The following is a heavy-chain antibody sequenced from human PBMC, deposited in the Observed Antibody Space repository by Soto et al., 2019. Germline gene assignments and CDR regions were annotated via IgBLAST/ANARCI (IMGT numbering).Heavy chain of an antibody. CDR1: GYSISSGYY. D-gene: IGHD6-13*01. CDR3: ARLAPIAAADGMDV. V-gene: IGHV4-38-2*01. Sequence: SETLSLTCAVSGYSISSGYYWGWIRQSPGKGLEWIGSIYHSGSTYYNPSLKSRVIISVDTSKNQFSLKLSSVTAADTAVYYCARLAPIAAADGMDVWGQGTTVTAP. J-gene: IGHJ6*02. CDR2: IYHSGST.